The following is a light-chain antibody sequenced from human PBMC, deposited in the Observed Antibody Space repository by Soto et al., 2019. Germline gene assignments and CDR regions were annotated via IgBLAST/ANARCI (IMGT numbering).Light chain of an antibody. CDR2: GAS. CDR3: LKYGNSPFT. Sequence: EIVLTQSPGTLSLSPGQRATLSCRASQSVSSTYLAWYQQKPGQAPRLLIYGASNRATGVPDRFSGSGSGTDFTLTISRLEPEDFAVYYCLKYGNSPFTFGPGTKVDIK. CDR1: QSVSSTY. J-gene: IGKJ3*01. V-gene: IGKV3-20*01.